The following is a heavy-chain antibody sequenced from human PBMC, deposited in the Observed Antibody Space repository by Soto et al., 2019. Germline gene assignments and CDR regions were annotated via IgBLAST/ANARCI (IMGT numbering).Heavy chain of an antibody. CDR1: GGSISSGGY. D-gene: IGHD5-12*01. CDR3: GGANSDYDWRIDY. J-gene: IGHJ4*02. CDR2: ISYSGYT. V-gene: IGHV4-31*03. Sequence: QVQVQESGPGLVKPSQTLSLTCTVSGGSISSGGYWSWIRQHPGKGLEWIGYISYSGYTSYNPSLNSRVIVSVDTSKNQFSLRLTSVTAADTAVYFCGGANSDYDWRIDYWGQGTLATVSS.